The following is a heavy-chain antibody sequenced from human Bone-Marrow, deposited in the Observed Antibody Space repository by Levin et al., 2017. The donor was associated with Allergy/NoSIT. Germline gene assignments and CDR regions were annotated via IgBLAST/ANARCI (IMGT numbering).Heavy chain of an antibody. CDR3: ARGIIGDVRVAHKEAFDI. CDR2: ITSSGGST. D-gene: IGHD2-8*02. CDR1: GFTFSNYA. J-gene: IGHJ3*02. V-gene: IGHV3-23*01. Sequence: PGESLKISCAASGFTFSNYAITWVRQAPGKGLEWVSSITSSGGSTYCADSVKGRFTISRDNPQNTLYLQMNSLRAEDTAVYYCARGIIGDVRVAHKEAFDIWGQGTMVSVSS.